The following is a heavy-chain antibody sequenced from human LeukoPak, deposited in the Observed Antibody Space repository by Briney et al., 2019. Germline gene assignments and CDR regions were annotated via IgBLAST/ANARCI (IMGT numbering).Heavy chain of an antibody. J-gene: IGHJ4*02. CDR2: INTDGSST. V-gene: IGHV3-74*01. Sequence: GGSLRLSCAASGFTFCSYWMDWVRQPPGKGLVWVSSINTDGSSTYYADSVKGRFTSSRDNAKNTLYVQMNSLRGEDTAVYYCTSSGPMTYGYYQWGQGSLVTVSS. CDR1: GFTFCSYW. CDR3: TSSGPMTYGYYQ. D-gene: IGHD4-17*01.